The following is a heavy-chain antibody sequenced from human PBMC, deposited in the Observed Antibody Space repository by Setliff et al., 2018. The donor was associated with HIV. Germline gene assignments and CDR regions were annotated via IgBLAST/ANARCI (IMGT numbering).Heavy chain of an antibody. Sequence: PSETLSLTCTVSGGSISSYYRSWIRQPAGKGLEWIGRIYTNGSTKYHASLKSRVTISIDTSKNQISLKLSSVTAAETAVYYCARGLNYYGSGSYLPLGNWGQGTLVTVSS. D-gene: IGHD3-10*01. J-gene: IGHJ4*02. CDR3: ARGLNYYGSGSYLPLGN. CDR2: IYTNGST. CDR1: GGSISSYY. V-gene: IGHV4-4*07.